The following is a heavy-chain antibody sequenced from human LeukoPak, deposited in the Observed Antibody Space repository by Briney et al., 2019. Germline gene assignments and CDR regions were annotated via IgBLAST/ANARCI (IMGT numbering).Heavy chain of an antibody. D-gene: IGHD3-16*01. CDR3: ARSYYDYVWGPFDY. Sequence: SQTLSLTCTVSGGSISSYYWSWIRQPPGKGLEWNGYIYYSGSTNYNPSLTSRVTISVDTSKNQFSLKLSSVTAADTAVYYCARSYYDYVWGPFDYWGQGTLVTVYS. CDR1: GGSISSYY. CDR2: IYYSGST. V-gene: IGHV4-59*01. J-gene: IGHJ4*02.